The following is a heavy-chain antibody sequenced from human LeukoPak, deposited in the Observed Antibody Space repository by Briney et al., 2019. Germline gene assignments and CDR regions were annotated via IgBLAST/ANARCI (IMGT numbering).Heavy chain of an antibody. CDR3: ARVKREVVVAATGNWFDP. J-gene: IGHJ5*02. V-gene: IGHV4-4*02. Sequence: SETLSLTCAVSGGSISSSNWWSWVRQPPGKGLEWIGEIYHSGSTNYNPSLKSRVTISVDKSKNQFSLKLSSVTAADTAVYYCARVKREVVVAATGNWFDPWGQGTLVTASS. CDR2: IYHSGST. D-gene: IGHD2-15*01. CDR1: GGSISSSNW.